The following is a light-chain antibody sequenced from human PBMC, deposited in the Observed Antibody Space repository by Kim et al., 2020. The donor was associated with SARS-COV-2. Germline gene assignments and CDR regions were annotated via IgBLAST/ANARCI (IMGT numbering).Light chain of an antibody. CDR1: NIGSKS. V-gene: IGLV3-21*04. Sequence: SYELTQPPSVSVAPGKTARITCRGNNIGSKSVHWYQQKPGQAPVLVIYYNSDRPSGILERFSGSNSGNTATLTISRVEAGDEADYYCQVWDSSSDHRMFGGGTKLTVL. CDR3: QVWDSSSDHRM. J-gene: IGLJ3*02. CDR2: YNS.